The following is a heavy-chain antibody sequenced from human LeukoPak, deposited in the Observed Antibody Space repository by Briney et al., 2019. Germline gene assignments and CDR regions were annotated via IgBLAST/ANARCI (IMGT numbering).Heavy chain of an antibody. CDR1: GGSISSYY. D-gene: IGHD2-2*01. J-gene: IGHJ3*02. CDR2: IYTSGST. CDR3: ARDREEYQLLLDAFDI. V-gene: IGHV4-4*07. Sequence: SETLSLTCTVSGGSISSYYWSWIRQPAGKGLEWIGRIYTSGSTNYNPSLKSRVTMSVDTSKNQFSLKLSSVTAADTAVYYCARDREEYQLLLDAFDIWGQGTMVTVSS.